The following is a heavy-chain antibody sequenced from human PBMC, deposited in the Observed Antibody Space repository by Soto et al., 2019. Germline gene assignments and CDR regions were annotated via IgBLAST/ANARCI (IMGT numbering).Heavy chain of an antibody. CDR2: ISSSSSYT. V-gene: IGHV3-11*05. J-gene: IGHJ3*02. CDR1: GFTFSDYY. CDR3: ARVGIAVAADDAFDI. D-gene: IGHD6-19*01. Sequence: QVQLVESGGGLVKPGGSLRLSCAASGFTFSDYYISWIRQAPGKGLEWVSYISSSSSYTNYADSVKGRFTISRDNAKNSLYLQMNSLRAEDTAVYYCARVGIAVAADDAFDIWGQGTMVTVSS.